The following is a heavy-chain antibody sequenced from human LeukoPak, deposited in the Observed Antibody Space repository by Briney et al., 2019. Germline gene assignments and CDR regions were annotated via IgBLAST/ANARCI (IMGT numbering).Heavy chain of an antibody. CDR1: GFTFSSYA. CDR2: ISDSTDNT. J-gene: IGHJ4*02. Sequence: PGGSLRLSCAASGFTFSSYAMSWVRQSPRKGLEWVSAISDSTDNTYYADSVKGRFTISRDNSKNTLYLQMSSLRAEDTAVYYCAKDPPAGRRWLQSPQDLENPHFGDYWGQGTLVTVSS. V-gene: IGHV3-23*01. CDR3: AKDPPAGRRWLQSPQDLENPHFGDY. D-gene: IGHD5-24*01.